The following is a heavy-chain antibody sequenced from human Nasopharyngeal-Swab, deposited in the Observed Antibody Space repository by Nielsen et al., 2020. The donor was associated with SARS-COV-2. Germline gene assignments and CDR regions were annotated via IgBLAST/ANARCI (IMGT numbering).Heavy chain of an antibody. Sequence: GGSLRLSCAASGFTLDDYAMHWVRQAPGKGLEWVSGISWNSGSIGYADSVKGRFTISRDNAKNSLYLQMNSLRAEDTALYYCAKDNGAGPFDYWGQGTLVTVSS. J-gene: IGHJ4*02. CDR2: ISWNSGSI. V-gene: IGHV3-9*01. CDR3: AKDNGAGPFDY. D-gene: IGHD6-19*01. CDR1: GFTLDDYA.